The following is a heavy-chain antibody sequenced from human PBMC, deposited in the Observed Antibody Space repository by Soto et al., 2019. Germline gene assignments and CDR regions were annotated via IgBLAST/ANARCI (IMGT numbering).Heavy chain of an antibody. J-gene: IGHJ4*02. CDR1: GFSLNTYGVG. V-gene: IGHV2-5*02. CDR2: IYWDDDK. Sequence: QITLKESGPTLVKPTQTLTLTCTVSGFSLNTYGVGVGWIRQPPGKALEWLALIYWDDDKRYSPSLKSRLTIPKDTSKNQVVLTMTNMDPVDTVTYYCARALGSWGAYYFDSWGQGTLVTVSS. CDR3: ARALGSWGAYYFDS. D-gene: IGHD3-16*01.